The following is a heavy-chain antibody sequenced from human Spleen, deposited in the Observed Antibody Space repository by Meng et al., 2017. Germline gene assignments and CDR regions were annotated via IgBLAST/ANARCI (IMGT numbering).Heavy chain of an antibody. V-gene: IGHV3-30-3*01. J-gene: IGHJ4*02. CDR3: ARAGSFDY. Sequence: GGSLRLSCAASGFTFSSFAINWVRQAPGKGLEWVAVISHDGSTEYYADTVKGRFTISRDNSKNTLYLQMNSLRAEDTAVYYCARAGSFDYWGQGTLVTVSS. CDR2: ISHDGSTE. CDR1: GFTFSSFA. D-gene: IGHD3-10*01.